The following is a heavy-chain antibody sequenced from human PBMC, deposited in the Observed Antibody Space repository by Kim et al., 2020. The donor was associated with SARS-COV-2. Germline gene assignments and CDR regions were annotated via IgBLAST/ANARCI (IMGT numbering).Heavy chain of an antibody. J-gene: IGHJ5*02. CDR3: ARDDLSSSGLKRYNWFDP. CDR1: GFTFSSYS. D-gene: IGHD6-19*01. V-gene: IGHV3-21*01. CDR2: ISSSSSYI. Sequence: GGSLRLSCAASGFTFSSYSMNWVRQAPGKGLEWVSSISSSSSYIYYADSVKGRFTISRDNAKNSLYLQMNSLRAEATAVYYCARDDLSSSGLKRYNWFDPWGQGTLVTVSS.